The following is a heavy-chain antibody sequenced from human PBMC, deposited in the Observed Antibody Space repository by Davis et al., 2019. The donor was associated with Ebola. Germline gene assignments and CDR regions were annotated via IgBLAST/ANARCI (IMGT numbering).Heavy chain of an antibody. CDR1: GYTFTGYY. Sequence: ASVKVSCKASGYTFTGYYMHWVRQAPGQGLEWMGWINPNSGGTNYAQKFQGRVTMTRDTSISTAYMELSRLRSDDTAVYYCARANRITIFGVVIGRVSYYFDYWGQGTLVTVSS. J-gene: IGHJ4*02. V-gene: IGHV1-2*02. CDR2: INPNSGGT. CDR3: ARANRITIFGVVIGRVSYYFDY. D-gene: IGHD3-3*01.